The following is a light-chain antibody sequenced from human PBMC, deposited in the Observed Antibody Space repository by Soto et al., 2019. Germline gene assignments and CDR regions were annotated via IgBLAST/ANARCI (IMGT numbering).Light chain of an antibody. CDR1: QSVSSTY. J-gene: IGKJ4*01. V-gene: IGKV3-20*01. CDR3: QQGLT. Sequence: ESVFTQSTCTLCLTLGERATLSCRASQSVSSTYLAWYQQKPGQAPRLLIYGASSRATGIPDRFRGSGSGTDFTLAISRLEPEDFAVYYCQQGLTFGGGTKVHIK. CDR2: GAS.